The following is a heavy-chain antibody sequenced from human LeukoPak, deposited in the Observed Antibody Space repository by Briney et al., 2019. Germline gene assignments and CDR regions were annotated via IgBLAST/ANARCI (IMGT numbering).Heavy chain of an antibody. J-gene: IGHJ4*02. Sequence: SETLSLTCSVSGDSINSNYWGWIRQPPGKGLEWIGSIYHSGSTYYNPSLKSRVTISVDTSKNQFSLKLSSVTAADTAVYYCARDNYDILTGTHSDYWGQGTLVTVSS. CDR2: IYHSGST. V-gene: IGHV4-38-2*02. D-gene: IGHD3-9*01. CDR1: GDSINSNY. CDR3: ARDNYDILTGTHSDY.